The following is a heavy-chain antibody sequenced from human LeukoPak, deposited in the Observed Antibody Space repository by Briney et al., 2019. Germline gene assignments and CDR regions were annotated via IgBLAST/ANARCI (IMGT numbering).Heavy chain of an antibody. Sequence: GGSLRLSCAASGFTFSSYAMHWVRQAPGKGLEWVAVISYDGSNKYYADSVKGRFTISRDNSKNTLYLQMNSLRAEDTAVYYCAREAVGYYDILTGYFDYWGQGTLVTVSS. D-gene: IGHD3-9*01. J-gene: IGHJ4*02. V-gene: IGHV3-30-3*01. CDR1: GFTFSSYA. CDR3: AREAVGYYDILTGYFDY. CDR2: ISYDGSNK.